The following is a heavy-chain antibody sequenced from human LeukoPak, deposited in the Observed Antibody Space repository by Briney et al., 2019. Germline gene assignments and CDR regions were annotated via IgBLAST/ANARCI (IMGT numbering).Heavy chain of an antibody. CDR1: GGTFSSYA. D-gene: IGHD3-10*02. Sequence: GSSVKVSCKASGGTFSSYAISWVRQAPGQGLEWMGGIIPISGTANYAQKFQGRVTITADESTSTAYMELSSLRSEDTAVYYCARVFGEFTQYYFDYWGQGTLVTVSS. CDR3: ARVFGEFTQYYFDY. CDR2: IIPISGTA. V-gene: IGHV1-69*01. J-gene: IGHJ4*02.